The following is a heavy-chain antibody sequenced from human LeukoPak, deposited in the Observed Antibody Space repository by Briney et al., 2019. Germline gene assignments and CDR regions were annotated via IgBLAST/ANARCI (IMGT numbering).Heavy chain of an antibody. CDR1: GFTFSNYA. V-gene: IGHV3-30-3*01. J-gene: IGHJ4*02. D-gene: IGHD5-12*01. CDR3: AREAGWLRSFDY. CDR2: TSFDESTK. Sequence: PGGSLRLSCAASGFTFSNYAMHWVRQPPGKGLEWVAVTSFDESTKYYADSVKGRFTISRDNSKNTLYLQMNSLNPEDTAVYYCAREAGWLRSFDYWGQGTLVTVSS.